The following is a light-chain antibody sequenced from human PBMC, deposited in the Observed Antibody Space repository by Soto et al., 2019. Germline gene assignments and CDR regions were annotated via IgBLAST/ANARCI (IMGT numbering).Light chain of an antibody. CDR2: GAS. J-gene: IGKJ3*01. CDR1: QSVSSNY. V-gene: IGKV3-20*01. CDR3: LQYGRSPT. Sequence: ELVLTQSPGTLSLSPGERASLSCRASQSVSSNYLAWFQQKPGQAPRLLISGASNRASDIPDRFSGSGSGTDFTLTINRVEPEDSAVYYCLQYGRSPTFGPGTKVDIK.